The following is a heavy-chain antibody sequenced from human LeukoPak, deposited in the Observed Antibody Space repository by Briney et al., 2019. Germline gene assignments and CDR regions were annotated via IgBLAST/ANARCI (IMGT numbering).Heavy chain of an antibody. V-gene: IGHV3-13*01. CDR1: GFIISTYV. J-gene: IGHJ3*02. CDR2: IGTAGNT. D-gene: IGHD6-19*01. CDR3: VRENYSSGRAPVFDI. Sequence: QAGGSLRLSCAASGFIISTYVMHWVRQSTGKGLEWVSVIGTAGNTNYLGSVKGRFTISREEARNSLYLQMNSLTAGDTATYYCVRENYSSGRAPVFDIWGRGTTVTVSS.